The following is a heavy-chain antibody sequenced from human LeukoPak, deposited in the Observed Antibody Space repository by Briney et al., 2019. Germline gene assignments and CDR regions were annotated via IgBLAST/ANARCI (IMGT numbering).Heavy chain of an antibody. CDR1: GGSISSYY. V-gene: IGHV4-59*01. D-gene: IGHD6-13*01. J-gene: IGHJ4*02. CDR2: IYYSGST. Sequence: KASETLSLTCTVSGGSISSYYWSWIRQPPGKGLEWIGYIYYSGSTNYNPSLKSRVTISVDTSKNQFSLKLSSVTAADTAVYYCARSGSSWYPWSLDYWGQGTLVTVSS. CDR3: ARSGSSWYPWSLDY.